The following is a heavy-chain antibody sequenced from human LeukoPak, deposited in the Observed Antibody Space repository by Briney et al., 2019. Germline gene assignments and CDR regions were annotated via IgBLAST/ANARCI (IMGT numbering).Heavy chain of an antibody. CDR2: IWFDGSNQ. V-gene: IGHV3-33*01. Sequence: PGRSLRLSCAASGIPFSSYGMHWVRQAPGKGLEWVAVIWFDGSNQYYADSVKGRFTISRDNSNNTLYLQMSNLTAEDTAVYYCARKWTNWLDPWGQGTLVTVSS. J-gene: IGHJ5*02. D-gene: IGHD1-26*01. CDR3: ARKWTNWLDP. CDR1: GIPFSSYG.